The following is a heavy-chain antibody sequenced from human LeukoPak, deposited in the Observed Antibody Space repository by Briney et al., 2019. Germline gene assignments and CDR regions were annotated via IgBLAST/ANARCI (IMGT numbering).Heavy chain of an antibody. CDR2: IIPIFGTA. CDR1: GGTFNSYA. Sequence: EASVKVSCKASGGTFNSYAISWVRQAPGQGLEWMGGIIPIFGTANYAQKFQGRVTITTDESTSTAYMELSSLRSEDTAVYYCARDRLPYGTGAGDRFNYYYYMDVWGKGTTVTVSS. J-gene: IGHJ6*03. D-gene: IGHD7-27*01. CDR3: ARDRLPYGTGAGDRFNYYYYMDV. V-gene: IGHV1-69*05.